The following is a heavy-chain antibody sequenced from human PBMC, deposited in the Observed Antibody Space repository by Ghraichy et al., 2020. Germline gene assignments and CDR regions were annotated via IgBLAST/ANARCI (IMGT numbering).Heavy chain of an antibody. CDR2: INTGDGNT. J-gene: IGHJ6*03. V-gene: IGHV1-3*04. CDR3: ARIDSTISGDYFYYYMDV. Sequence: APVKVSCKASGYTFTRHPMHWVRQAPGQSLEWMGWINTGDGNTKYSQKFQGRVTITRDTSARTVYMELSSLRSEDTAVYYCARIDSTISGDYFYYYMDVWGKGTTVTVSS. D-gene: IGHD6-13*01. CDR1: GYTFTRHP.